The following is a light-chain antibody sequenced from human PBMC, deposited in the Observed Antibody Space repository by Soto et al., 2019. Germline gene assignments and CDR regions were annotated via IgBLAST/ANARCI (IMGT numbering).Light chain of an antibody. CDR3: T. Sequence: DIQMTQSPSSLSASVGDRVTITCRTSQDISSYLAWYQQKPGKVPKLLIYAASTLQSGVPSRFSGSGSGTDFTLTISSLQPEDVATYYGTFGQGTKVEIK. CDR2: AAS. CDR1: QDISSY. V-gene: IGKV1-27*01. J-gene: IGKJ1*01.